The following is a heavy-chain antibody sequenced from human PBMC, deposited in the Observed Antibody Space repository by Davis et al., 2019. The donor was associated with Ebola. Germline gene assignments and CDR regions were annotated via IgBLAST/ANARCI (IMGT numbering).Heavy chain of an antibody. J-gene: IGHJ6*02. D-gene: IGHD4-17*01. V-gene: IGHV1-69*05. CDR3: ARVGADYGDYGTYYYGVDV. Sequence: SVKVSCKASGGTFSSYAISWVRQAPGQGLEWMGGIIPIFGTANYAQKFQGRVTITRDTSITTAYMELSSLRSEDTAVYYCARVGADYGDYGTYYYGVDVWGQGTTVTVSS. CDR1: GGTFSSYA. CDR2: IIPIFGTA.